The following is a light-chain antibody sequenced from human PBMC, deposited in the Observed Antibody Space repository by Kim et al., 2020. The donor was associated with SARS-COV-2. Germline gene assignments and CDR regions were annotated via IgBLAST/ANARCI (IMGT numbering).Light chain of an antibody. CDR1: QGISSY. CDR2: AAS. V-gene: IGKV1-39*01. J-gene: IGKJ2*01. CDR3: QQSYSTPST. Sequence: SLSVGDIVTITCLASQGISSYLIWYPQKPGKGPKLLIYAASSLQSAVPSRFSGSVSGTAFTLTISSLQPDDFATYSCQQSYSTPSTFGQGTKLVIK.